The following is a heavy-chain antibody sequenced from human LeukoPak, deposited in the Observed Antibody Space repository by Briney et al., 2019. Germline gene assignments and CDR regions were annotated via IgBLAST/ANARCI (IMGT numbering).Heavy chain of an antibody. J-gene: IGHJ4*02. D-gene: IGHD1-26*01. Sequence: KPSETLSLTCAVYGGSFSGYYWSWIRQPPGKGLEWIGEINHSGSTNYNPSLKSRVTISVDTSKNQFSLKLSSVTAEDTAVYYCAREGTWSYYYDYWGQGTLVTVSS. V-gene: IGHV4-34*01. CDR3: AREGTWSYYYDY. CDR1: GGSFSGYY. CDR2: INHSGST.